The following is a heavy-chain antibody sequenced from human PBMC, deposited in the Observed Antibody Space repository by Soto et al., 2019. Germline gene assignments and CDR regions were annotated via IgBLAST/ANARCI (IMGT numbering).Heavy chain of an antibody. V-gene: IGHV4-59*01. Sequence: QVQLQVPAPGLVKPSETLSLTCTVSGDSISAYSWSWVRQPPGKGLEWIGNINYNGNTKYNPSLKSRVTMSVDTSKNQFSRKLISVIAADTANYLCAREGNLGRWLQPLDFWGQGALVTVSS. CDR1: GDSISAYS. J-gene: IGHJ4*02. D-gene: IGHD5-12*01. CDR3: AREGNLGRWLQPLDF. CDR2: INYNGNT.